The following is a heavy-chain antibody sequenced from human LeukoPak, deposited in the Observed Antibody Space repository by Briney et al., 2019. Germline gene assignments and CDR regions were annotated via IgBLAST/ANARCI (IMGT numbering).Heavy chain of an antibody. CDR2: ISSSSSYI. Sequence: GGSLRLSCAASGFTFSSYSMNWVRQAPGKGLEWVSSISSSSSYIYYADSVKGRFTISRDNSKNTLYLQMNSLRAEDTAVYYCAKDGSGSYKWTTNFDYWGQGTLVTVSS. CDR1: GFTFSSYS. J-gene: IGHJ4*02. CDR3: AKDGSGSYKWTTNFDY. V-gene: IGHV3-21*04. D-gene: IGHD3-10*01.